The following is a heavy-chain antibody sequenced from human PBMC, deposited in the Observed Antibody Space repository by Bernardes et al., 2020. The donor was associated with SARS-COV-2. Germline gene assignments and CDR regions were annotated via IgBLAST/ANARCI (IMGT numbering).Heavy chain of an antibody. CDR2: INHSGST. D-gene: IGHD4-17*01. V-gene: IGHV4-34*01. CDR3: ARVGGGPTYGDYGAYYFDY. J-gene: IGHJ4*02. CDR1: GGSFSGYY. Sequence: SETLSLTCAVYGGSFSGYYWSWIRQPPGKGLEWIGEINHSGSTNYNPSLKSRVTISVDTSKNQFSLKLSSVTAADTAVYYCARVGGGPTYGDYGAYYFDYWGQGTLVTVSS.